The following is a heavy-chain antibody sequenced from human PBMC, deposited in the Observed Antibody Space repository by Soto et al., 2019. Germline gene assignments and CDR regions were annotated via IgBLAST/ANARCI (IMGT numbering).Heavy chain of an antibody. V-gene: IGHV1-2*04. D-gene: IGHD6-13*01. CDR3: AGEPAAAASSHYYGRDV. CDR2: INPNSGGT. J-gene: IGHJ6*02. CDR1: GYTVTGYY. Sequence: ASVKVSCKASGYTVTGYYMHWVRQAPGQGLEWMGWINPNSGGTNYAQKFQGWVTMTRDTSISTAYMELSRLRSDDTAVYFCAGEPAAAASSHYYGRDVWGQGTTVT.